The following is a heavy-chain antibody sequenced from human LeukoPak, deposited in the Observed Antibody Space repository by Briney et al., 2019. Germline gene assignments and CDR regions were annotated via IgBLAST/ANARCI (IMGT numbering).Heavy chain of an antibody. CDR1: GGSISSYH. D-gene: IGHD2-2*01. Sequence: SETLSLTCTVSGGSISSYHWSWIRHPPGKGLEWVGYIYYSRSTNYNPSLKSRVTISVDTSKNQFSLKLSSVTAADTAVYYCAREMGYCSSTSCLNYYFDYWGQGTLVTVSS. V-gene: IGHV4-59*01. CDR3: AREMGYCSSTSCLNYYFDY. J-gene: IGHJ4*02. CDR2: IYYSRST.